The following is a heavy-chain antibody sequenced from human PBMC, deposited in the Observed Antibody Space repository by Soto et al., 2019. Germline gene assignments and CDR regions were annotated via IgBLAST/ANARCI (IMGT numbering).Heavy chain of an antibody. J-gene: IGHJ4*02. CDR1: GGTFSSYA. CDR3: ARASPLTYYYDSSGYLGY. Sequence: SVKVSCKASGGTFSSYAISWVRQAPGQGLEWMGGIIPIFGTANYAQKFQGRVTITADESTSTAYMELSSLRSEDTAVYYCARASPLTYYYDSSGYLGYWGQGTLVTVSS. D-gene: IGHD3-22*01. V-gene: IGHV1-69*13. CDR2: IIPIFGTA.